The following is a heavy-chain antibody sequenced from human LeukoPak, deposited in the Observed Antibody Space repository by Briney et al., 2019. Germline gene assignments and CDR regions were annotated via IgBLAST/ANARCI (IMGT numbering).Heavy chain of an antibody. CDR1: GFTFSSYS. Sequence: GGSPRLSCSASGFTFSSYSMNWVRQVPGKGLGWVSYISGGSTIIYYADSVKGRFTISRDNANNSLYLQMNSLRDEDTALYYCAISRGYSYGLDYWGQGTLVTVSS. CDR2: ISGGSTII. V-gene: IGHV3-48*02. CDR3: AISRGYSYGLDY. D-gene: IGHD5-18*01. J-gene: IGHJ4*02.